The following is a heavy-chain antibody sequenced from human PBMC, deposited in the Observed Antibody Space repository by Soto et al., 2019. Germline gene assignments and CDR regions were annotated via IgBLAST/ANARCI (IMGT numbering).Heavy chain of an antibody. CDR2: IYYSGST. CDR1: GGSISSSSYY. D-gene: IGHD6-25*01. Sequence: ASETLSLTCTVSGGSISSSSYYWGWIRQPPGKGLEWIGSIYYSGSTYYNPSLKSRVTISVDTSKNQFSLKLSSVTAADTAVYYCARRGKDYYYGMDVWGQGXTVTVYS. CDR3: ARRGKDYYYGMDV. J-gene: IGHJ6*02. V-gene: IGHV4-39*01.